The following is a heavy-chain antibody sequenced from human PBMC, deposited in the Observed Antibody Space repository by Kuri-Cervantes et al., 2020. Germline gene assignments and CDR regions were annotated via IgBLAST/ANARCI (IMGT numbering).Heavy chain of an antibody. J-gene: IGHJ4*02. D-gene: IGHD5-12*01. V-gene: IGHV1-58*01. CDR3: ARGYEDAAIDY. CDR2: IVVGSGNT. CDR1: GFTFTSSA. Sequence: SVKVSCKASGFTFTSSAVQWVRQARGQRLEWIGWIVVGSGNTNYAQKFQERVTITRDTSTSTVYMELSSLRSEDTAVYYCARGYEDAAIDYWGQGTLVTVSS.